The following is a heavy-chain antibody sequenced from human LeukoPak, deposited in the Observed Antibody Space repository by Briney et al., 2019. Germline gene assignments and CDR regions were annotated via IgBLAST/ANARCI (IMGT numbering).Heavy chain of an antibody. V-gene: IGHV1-18*01. CDR1: GYTFTSYG. J-gene: IGHJ6*02. Sequence: ASVKVSCKASGYTFTSYGISWVRQAPGQGLEWMGWISAYNGNTNCAQKLQGRVTMTEDTSTDTAYMELGSLRSEDTAVYYCATAGYSSGWYDGYYYYGMDVWGQGTTVTVSS. D-gene: IGHD6-19*01. CDR2: ISAYNGNT. CDR3: ATAGYSSGWYDGYYYYGMDV.